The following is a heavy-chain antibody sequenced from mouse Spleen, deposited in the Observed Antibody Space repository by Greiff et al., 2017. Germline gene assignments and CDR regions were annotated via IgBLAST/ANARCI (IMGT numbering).Heavy chain of an antibody. V-gene: IGHV2-2*01. CDR3: ARTGDYDPYAMDY. CDR2: IWSGGST. J-gene: IGHJ4*01. CDR1: GFSLTSYG. Sequence: VKLVESGPGLVQPSQSLSITCTVSGFSLTSYGVHWVRQSPGKGLEWLGVIWSGGSTDYNAAFISRLSISKDNSKSQVFFKMNSLQADDTAIYYCARTGDYDPYAMDYWGQGTSVTVSS. D-gene: IGHD2-4*01.